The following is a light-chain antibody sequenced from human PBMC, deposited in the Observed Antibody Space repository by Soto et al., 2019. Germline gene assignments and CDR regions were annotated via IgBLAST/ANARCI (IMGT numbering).Light chain of an antibody. J-gene: IGLJ2*01. V-gene: IGLV1-44*01. CDR2: SHS. CDR1: SSNIGSNT. CDR3: AAWDDSLNGVV. Sequence: QSALTQPPSAFGTPGQRVTISCSGSSSNIGSNTVNWYQQLPGTAPKLLIYSHSQRPSGVPDRFSGSKSGTSASLAISGLQSEDEADYYCAAWDDSLNGVVFGGGTKVTVL.